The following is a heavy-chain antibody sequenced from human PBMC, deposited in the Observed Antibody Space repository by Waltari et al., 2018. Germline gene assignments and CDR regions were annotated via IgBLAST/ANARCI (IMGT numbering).Heavy chain of an antibody. CDR2: STDGGAYL. Sequence: EVQLVESGGGLVRPGGSLRLPCPPSGFPITTFGLSWVRQAPGKGLEWVSSSTDGGAYLYYADSVRGRFTVSIDNAKNSLHLQMNNLRAEDTAVYYCARALTTPNDFWGQGTLVTVSS. CDR1: GFPITTFG. J-gene: IGHJ4*02. V-gene: IGHV3-21*03. CDR3: ARALTTPNDF. D-gene: IGHD4-17*01.